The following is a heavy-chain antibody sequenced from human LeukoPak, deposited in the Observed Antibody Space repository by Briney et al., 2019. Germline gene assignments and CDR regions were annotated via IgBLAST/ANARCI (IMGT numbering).Heavy chain of an antibody. J-gene: IGHJ4*02. CDR3: ARDPYCSGGSCYSGSTEYYFDY. D-gene: IGHD2-15*01. CDR2: ISSSGSTI. V-gene: IGHV3-48*03. Sequence: QTGGSLRLSCAASGFTFSSYEMNWVRQAPGKGLEWVSYISSSGSTIYYADSVKGRFTISRDNAKNSLYLQMNSLRAEDTAVYYCARDPYCSGGSCYSGSTEYYFDYWGQGTLVTVSS. CDR1: GFTFSSYE.